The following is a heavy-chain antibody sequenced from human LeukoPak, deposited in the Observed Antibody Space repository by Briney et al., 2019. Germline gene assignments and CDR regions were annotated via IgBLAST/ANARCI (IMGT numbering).Heavy chain of an antibody. D-gene: IGHD2-8*01. CDR1: GFTFSNAW. CDR3: TTDCTNGVCYVMVDAS. V-gene: IGHV3-15*01. J-gene: IGHJ4*02. CDR2: IKRKTDGGTT. Sequence: GGSLRLSCAAPGFTFSNAWMSWVRQAPRKGREWVGRIKRKTDGGTTDYAAHVKGRFTISRDDSKNTLYLQINSLKTEDTAVYYCTTDCTNGVCYVMVDASWGQGTLVTVSS.